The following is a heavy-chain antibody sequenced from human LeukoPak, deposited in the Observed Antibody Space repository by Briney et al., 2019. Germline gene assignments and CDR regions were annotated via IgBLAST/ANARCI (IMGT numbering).Heavy chain of an antibody. V-gene: IGHV4-59*01. CDR1: GDFISGYY. CDR3: ARGESYFVY. Sequence: SETLSLTCTVSGDFISGYYWSWIRQPPAKGLEWIGNIYYSGTTNYDPSLRSRVNMSLDASKNQFSLRLSSVTAADTAVYYCARGESYFVYWGQRTLVTVSS. J-gene: IGHJ4*02. CDR2: IYYSGTT. D-gene: IGHD1-26*01.